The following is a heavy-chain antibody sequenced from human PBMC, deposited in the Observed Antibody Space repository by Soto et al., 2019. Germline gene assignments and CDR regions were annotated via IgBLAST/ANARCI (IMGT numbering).Heavy chain of an antibody. D-gene: IGHD5-18*01. J-gene: IGHJ5*02. CDR1: GGTFSSYA. V-gene: IGHV1-69*01. CDR3: ARDRARGYSYGYVNLFDP. Sequence: QVQLVQSGAEVKKPGSSVKVSCKASGGTFSSYAISWVRQAPGQGLEWMGGIIPIFGTANYAQKFQGRVTITADESTSTAYMELSSLRSEDKAVYYCARDRARGYSYGYVNLFDPWGQGTLVTVSS. CDR2: IIPIFGTA.